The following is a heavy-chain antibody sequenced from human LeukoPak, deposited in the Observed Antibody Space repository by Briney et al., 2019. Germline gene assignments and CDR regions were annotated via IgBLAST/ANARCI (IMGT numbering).Heavy chain of an antibody. J-gene: IGHJ4*02. CDR3: ARDLSVGMREY. CDR1: GFXVSSNY. V-gene: IGHV3-66*01. D-gene: IGHD2-15*01. Sequence: GGSLRLSCAASGFXVSSNYISWVRQAPGKGLEWVSVIYSGGSTYYADSVKGRFTISRDNSKNTLYLQMNSLRAEDTAVYYCARDLSVGMREYWGQGTLVTVSS. CDR2: IYSGGST.